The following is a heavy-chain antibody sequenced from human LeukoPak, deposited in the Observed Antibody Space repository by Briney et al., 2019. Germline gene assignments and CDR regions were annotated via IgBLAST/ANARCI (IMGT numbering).Heavy chain of an antibody. D-gene: IGHD3-10*01. CDR2: ISSSGSTI. J-gene: IGHJ6*02. Sequence: PGGSLRLSCAASGFTFSSYEMNWVRQAPGKGLERVSYISSSGSTIYYADSVKGRFTISRDNAKNSLYLQMNSLRAEDTAVYYCARERYYGSGSLPYGMDVWGQGTTVTVSS. CDR1: GFTFSSYE. CDR3: ARERYYGSGSLPYGMDV. V-gene: IGHV3-48*03.